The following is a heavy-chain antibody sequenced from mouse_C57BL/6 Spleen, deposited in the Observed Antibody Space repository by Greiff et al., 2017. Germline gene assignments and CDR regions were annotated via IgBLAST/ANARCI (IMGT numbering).Heavy chain of an antibody. Sequence: QVQLQQPGAELVKPGASVKLSCKASGYTFTSYWMHWVKQRPGRGLEWIGRIDPNSGGTKYNEKFKSKANLTVDKPSSSAYMQLSSLTSEDSAVYYCAREDLGIHGRDAMDYWGQGTSVTVSS. CDR2: IDPNSGGT. CDR3: AREDLGIHGRDAMDY. D-gene: IGHD1-1*01. V-gene: IGHV1-72*01. J-gene: IGHJ4*01. CDR1: GYTFTSYW.